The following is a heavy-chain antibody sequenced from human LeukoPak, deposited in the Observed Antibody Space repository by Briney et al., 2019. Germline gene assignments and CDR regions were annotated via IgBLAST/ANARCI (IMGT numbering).Heavy chain of an antibody. V-gene: IGHV4-59*12. Sequence: PSETLSLTCTVSGGSISSYYWSWIRQPPGKGLEWIGYIYYSGSTNYNPSLKSRVTISVDRSKNQFSLKLSSVTAADTAVYYCARSLEMATITDFSWYFDLWSRGTLVTVSS. CDR2: IYYSGST. CDR1: GGSISSYY. J-gene: IGHJ2*01. D-gene: IGHD5-12*01. CDR3: ARSLEMATITDFSWYFDL.